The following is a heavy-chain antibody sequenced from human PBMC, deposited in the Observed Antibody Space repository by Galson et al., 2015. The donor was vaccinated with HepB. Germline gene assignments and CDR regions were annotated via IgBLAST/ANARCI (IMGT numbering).Heavy chain of an antibody. V-gene: IGHV1-8*01. D-gene: IGHD3-10*01. CDR2: MNPNSGNT. J-gene: IGHJ6*03. CDR3: ARESYGSGDYYYYYYMDV. Sequence: SVKVSCKASGYTFTSYDINWVRQATGQGLEWMGWMNPNSGNTGYAQKFQGRVTMTRNTSISTAYMELSSLRSEDTAVYYCARESYGSGDYYYYYYMDVWGKGTTVTVSS. CDR1: GYTFTSYD.